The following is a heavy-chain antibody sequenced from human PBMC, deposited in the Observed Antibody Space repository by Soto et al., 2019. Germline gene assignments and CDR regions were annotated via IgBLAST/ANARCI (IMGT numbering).Heavy chain of an antibody. D-gene: IGHD6-13*01. J-gene: IGHJ6*02. CDR2: INPSADTT. V-gene: IGHV1-46*01. CDR3: ARGGSSPVFCYYCGLDV. CDR1: GYSVARYF. Sequence: QVQLVQSGAEVREPGASVKDSCKASGYSVARYFMHWVRQAPGQGLEWLGVINPSADTTTYAQKFQGRVTMTWDTSTNTVFMDVSSLISEDTAIYYCARGGSSPVFCYYCGLDVWGQGTTVTVSS.